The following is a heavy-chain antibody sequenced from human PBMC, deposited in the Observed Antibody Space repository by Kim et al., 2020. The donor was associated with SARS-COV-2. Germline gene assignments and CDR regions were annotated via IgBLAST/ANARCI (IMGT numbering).Heavy chain of an antibody. J-gene: IGHJ2*01. CDR1: GFTFSNYA. V-gene: IGHV3-23*01. Sequence: GGSLRLSCAASGFTFSNYAMSWIRQAPGKGLEWVSDISGGGGSTYYADSVKGRFTISRDNSKNTLYLQMTSLRAEDTAVYYCARRGSGYWYFGLWGRGTLVTVSS. CDR2: ISGGGGST. D-gene: IGHD3-10*01. CDR3: ARRGSGYWYFGL.